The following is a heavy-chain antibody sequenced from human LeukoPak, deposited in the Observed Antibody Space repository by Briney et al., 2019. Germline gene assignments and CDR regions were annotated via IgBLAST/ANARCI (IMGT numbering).Heavy chain of an antibody. J-gene: IGHJ6*03. CDR3: ARSAFYYYYMDV. Sequence: KTSETLSLTCTISGGSISTYYWSWIRQAPGKGLEWLGYVYLSGSTSYSPSLKSRATISLDTSKNQFSLNLNSVTAADTAVYYCARSAFYYYYMDVWGKGTTVTVSS. V-gene: IGHV4-4*09. CDR2: VYLSGST. CDR1: GGSISTYY.